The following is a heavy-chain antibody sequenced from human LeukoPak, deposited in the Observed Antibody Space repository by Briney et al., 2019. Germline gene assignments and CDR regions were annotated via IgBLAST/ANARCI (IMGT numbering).Heavy chain of an antibody. CDR2: IYTSGST. CDR1: GGSISSYY. J-gene: IGHJ5*02. CDR3: ARDLKELGYCSSTSCLSNWFDP. Sequence: SETLSLTCTVSGGSISSYYWSWIRQPAGKGLEWIGRIYTSGSTNYNPSLKSRVTMSVDTSKNQFSLKLSSVTAAATAVYYCARDLKELGYCSSTSCLSNWFDPWGQGTLVTVSS. V-gene: IGHV4-4*07. D-gene: IGHD2-2*01.